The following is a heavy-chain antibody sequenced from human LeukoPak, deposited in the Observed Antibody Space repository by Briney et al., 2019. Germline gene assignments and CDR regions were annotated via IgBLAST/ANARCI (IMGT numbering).Heavy chain of an antibody. D-gene: IGHD3-22*01. CDR2: INPSGGST. CDR3: ARNYYDTTTLRHYYYYYMDV. V-gene: IGHV1-46*01. Sequence: ASVKVSCKASGYTFTSYYMHWVRQAPGQGLEWMGIINPSGGSTTYAQKFQGRVTMTRDTSISTAYMELSRLRSDDTAVYYCARNYYDTTTLRHYYYYYMDVWGKGTTVTISS. J-gene: IGHJ6*03. CDR1: GYTFTSYY.